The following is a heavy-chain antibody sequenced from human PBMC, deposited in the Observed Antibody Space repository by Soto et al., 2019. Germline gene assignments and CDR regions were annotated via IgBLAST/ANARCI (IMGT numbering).Heavy chain of an antibody. Sequence: PGGSLRLSCSASGFTLSSYTMSWVRLTPGKGLQWVSTIFTGGTSTVYADPVRGRFSISRDDSKNTLYLQMDNLRVDYTALYFCAKDRHPDGIWTFDYWGQGTLVTVSS. V-gene: IGHV3-23*01. D-gene: IGHD3-9*01. CDR2: IFTGGTST. J-gene: IGHJ4*02. CDR1: GFTLSSYT. CDR3: AKDRHPDGIWTFDY.